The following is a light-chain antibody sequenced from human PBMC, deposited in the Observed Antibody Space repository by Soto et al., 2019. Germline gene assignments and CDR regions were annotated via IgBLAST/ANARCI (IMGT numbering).Light chain of an antibody. CDR3: QQYNTYPLT. J-gene: IGKJ4*01. V-gene: IGKV1-5*03. CDR1: QTISSC. Sequence: DIQMTQSPSTLSASVGDRVTITCRASQTISSCLAWYQQRPGKAPNLLIYKASTLQSGVPSRFSGSGSGTEFSLTISRLQPDDFATYYCQQYNTYPLTFGGGTTVEIK. CDR2: KAS.